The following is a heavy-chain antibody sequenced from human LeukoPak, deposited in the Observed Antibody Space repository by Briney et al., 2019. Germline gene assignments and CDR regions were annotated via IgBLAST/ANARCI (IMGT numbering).Heavy chain of an antibody. V-gene: IGHV1-69*13. CDR2: IIPIFGTA. CDR1: GYTFTSYA. Sequence: GASVKVSCKASGYTFTSYAMHWVRQAPGQRLEWMGGIIPIFGTANYAQKFQGRVTIAADESTSTAYMELSSLRSEDTAVYYCTASYGDLAPGRVFDYWGQGTLVTVSS. J-gene: IGHJ4*02. D-gene: IGHD4-17*01. CDR3: TASYGDLAPGRVFDY.